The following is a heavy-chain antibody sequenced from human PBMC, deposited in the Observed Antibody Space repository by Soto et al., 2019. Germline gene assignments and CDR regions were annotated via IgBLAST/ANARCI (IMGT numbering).Heavy chain of an antibody. J-gene: IGHJ4*02. V-gene: IGHV1-69*01. D-gene: IGHD1-26*01. Sequence: QVQLVQSGAEVKKPGSSVKVSCKASGGTFSTYAITWVRQAPGQGLEWLGGIIPIFGTTDYARKFQGRVTITAAESTSTVFIELSSLTSEYTAVYYCARGVGAYYFDYWGQGTLVTASS. CDR3: ARGVGAYYFDY. CDR2: IIPIFGTT. CDR1: GGTFSTYA.